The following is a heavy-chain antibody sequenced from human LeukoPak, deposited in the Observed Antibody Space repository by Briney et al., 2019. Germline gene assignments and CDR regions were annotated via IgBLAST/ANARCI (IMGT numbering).Heavy chain of an antibody. V-gene: IGHV4-59*12. CDR2: IYYSGST. J-gene: IGHJ6*03. Sequence: PSETLSLTCTVSGGSISSYYWSWIRQPPGKGLEWIGYIYYSGSTNYNPSLKSRVTISVDTSKNQFSLKLSSVTAADTAVYYCAREILSSSWYSGDYMDVWGKGTTVTISS. CDR1: GGSISSYY. CDR3: AREILSSSWYSGDYMDV. D-gene: IGHD6-13*01.